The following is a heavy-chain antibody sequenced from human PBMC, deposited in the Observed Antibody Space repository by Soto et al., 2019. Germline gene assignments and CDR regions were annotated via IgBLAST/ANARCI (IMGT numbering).Heavy chain of an antibody. V-gene: IGHV3-21*01. CDR1: GFTFNSYT. Sequence: GGSLRLSCAASGFTFNSYTINWVRPAPGKRLEWLSSISSSGYIFSTDSVRGRFTISRDNAKNSVYLQINSLRAEDTAVYFCARDCSGGSCYPGMDVWGQGTTVTVS. D-gene: IGHD2-15*01. CDR2: ISSSGYI. J-gene: IGHJ6*02. CDR3: ARDCSGGSCYPGMDV.